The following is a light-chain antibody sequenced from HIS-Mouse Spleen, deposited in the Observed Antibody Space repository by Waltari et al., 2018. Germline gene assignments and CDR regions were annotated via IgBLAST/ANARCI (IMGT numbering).Light chain of an antibody. CDR2: RNN. V-gene: IGLV1-47*01. Sequence: QSVLTQPPSASGTPGQRVTISCSGSSANIGSNYVYWYQQLPGPAPKLLIYRNNQRPSGVPDRFSGSKSGPSASLAISGLRSEDEADYYCAAWDDSLSGPVFGGGTKLTVL. CDR3: AAWDDSLSGPV. J-gene: IGLJ3*02. CDR1: SANIGSNY.